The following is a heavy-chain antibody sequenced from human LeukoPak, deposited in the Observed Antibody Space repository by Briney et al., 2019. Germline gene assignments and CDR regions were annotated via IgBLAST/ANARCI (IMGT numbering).Heavy chain of an antibody. D-gene: IGHD2-21*02. Sequence: GASVKVSCKASGYTFTSYYMHWVRQAPGQGLEWMGIINPSGGSTSYAQKFQGRVTMTRDMSTSTVYMELSSLRSEDTAVYYCAASKQQRASYCGGDCYSPYAFDIWGQGTMVTVSS. CDR2: INPSGGST. CDR3: AASKQQRASYCGGDCYSPYAFDI. V-gene: IGHV1-46*01. CDR1: GYTFTSYY. J-gene: IGHJ3*02.